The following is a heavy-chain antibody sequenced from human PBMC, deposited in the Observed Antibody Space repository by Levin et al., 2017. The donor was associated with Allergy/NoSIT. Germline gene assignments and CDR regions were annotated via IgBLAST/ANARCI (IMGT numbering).Heavy chain of an antibody. CDR1: NASISSNY. V-gene: IGHV4-59*08. CDR3: ARRTCYPYYFDS. D-gene: IGHD2-15*01. Sequence: SETLSLTCTVSNASISSNYWSWIRQPPGKGLEWIGYIYDTGTTTYNPSLKSRVTISADTSQNHFSLRLTSVTAADTAVYYCARRTCYPYYFDSWGQGTLVTVSP. J-gene: IGHJ4*02. CDR2: IYDTGTT.